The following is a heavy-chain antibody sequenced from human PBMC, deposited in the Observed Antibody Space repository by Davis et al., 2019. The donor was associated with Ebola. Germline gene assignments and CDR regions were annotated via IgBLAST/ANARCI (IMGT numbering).Heavy chain of an antibody. J-gene: IGHJ6*02. D-gene: IGHD3-3*01. CDR1: GFTFSSYE. V-gene: IGHV3-48*03. CDR2: ISNSGRNI. CDR3: ARDQEDWIFGVVVKAVRKYGMDV. Sequence: GESLKISCAASGFTFSSYEMNWVRQAPGKGLEWVSYISNSGRNIYYADSVRGRFTISRDNARNSLYLQMNSLRDEDTAVYYCARDQEDWIFGVVVKAVRKYGMDVWGQGTAVTVSS.